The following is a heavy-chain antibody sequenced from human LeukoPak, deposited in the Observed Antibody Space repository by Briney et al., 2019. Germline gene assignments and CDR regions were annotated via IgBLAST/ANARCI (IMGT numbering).Heavy chain of an antibody. CDR3: ARDPYDSSWGLCYFDY. J-gene: IGHJ4*02. Sequence: GSSVKVSCKASGYTFTSYGITWVGQAPGQGLEWMGWISGSSVNTHYAQNLQGRVTMTTDTSTSTAYMELRSLRSDDTAVYYCARDPYDSSWGLCYFDYWGQGNLVTVSS. CDR1: GYTFTSYG. CDR2: ISGSSVNT. V-gene: IGHV1-18*01. D-gene: IGHD3-22*01.